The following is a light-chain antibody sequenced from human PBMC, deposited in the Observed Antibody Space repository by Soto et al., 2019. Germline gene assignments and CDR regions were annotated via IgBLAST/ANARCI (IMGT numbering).Light chain of an antibody. V-gene: IGKV3-20*01. CDR3: QQYDGSPRT. J-gene: IGKJ1*01. CDR2: GAS. CDR1: QSVNSRY. Sequence: EIVLTQSPGTLSLSPGERATLSCRASQSVNSRYLAWYQQKPGQAPRLLMYGASSRATGIPDRFSGSGSGTDFTLTISRLESEDFAVYYCQQYDGSPRTFDQGTKVEIK.